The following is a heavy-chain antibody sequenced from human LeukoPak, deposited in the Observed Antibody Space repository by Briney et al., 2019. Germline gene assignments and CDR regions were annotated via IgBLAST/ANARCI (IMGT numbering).Heavy chain of an antibody. J-gene: IGHJ4*02. CDR2: INPNTGDT. CDR1: GYSFSDNY. CDR3: AREVYGDSSNDY. D-gene: IGHD4-17*01. V-gene: IGHV1-2*02. Sequence: ASVKVSCKASGYSFSDNYLRWVRQAPGQGLEWLGWINPNTGDTNYAQKFQGRVTMTRDASISTAYLELTRLKSDDTAVYYCAREVYGDSSNDYWGQGTLLTVSS.